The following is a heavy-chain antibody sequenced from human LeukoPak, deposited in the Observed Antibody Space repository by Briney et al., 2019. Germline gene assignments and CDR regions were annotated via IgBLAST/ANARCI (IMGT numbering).Heavy chain of an antibody. Sequence: GGSLRLSCAASGFTFSSYEMHWVRQAPGKGLEWVSYISSSGSTIYYADSVKGRFTISRDNAKNTLYLQMNSLRAEDTAVYYCARALRYFAFEAFDIWGQGTMVTVSS. CDR2: ISSSGSTI. D-gene: IGHD3-9*01. CDR1: GFTFSSYE. CDR3: ARALRYFAFEAFDI. J-gene: IGHJ3*02. V-gene: IGHV3-48*03.